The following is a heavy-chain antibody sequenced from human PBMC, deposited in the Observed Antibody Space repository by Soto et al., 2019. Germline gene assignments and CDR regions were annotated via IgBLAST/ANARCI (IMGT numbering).Heavy chain of an antibody. Sequence: QVQLQESGPGLVKPSQTLSLTCTVSGGSISSGGYYWSWIRQHPGKGLEWIGYIYYSGSTYYNPSLKSRVTISVDTSKNQFSLKLSSVTAADTAVYWCARGYYGSGNYYHPILGMDVWGQGTTVTVSS. CDR3: ARGYYGSGNYYHPILGMDV. D-gene: IGHD3-10*01. CDR2: IYYSGST. CDR1: GGSISSGGYY. V-gene: IGHV4-31*03. J-gene: IGHJ6*02.